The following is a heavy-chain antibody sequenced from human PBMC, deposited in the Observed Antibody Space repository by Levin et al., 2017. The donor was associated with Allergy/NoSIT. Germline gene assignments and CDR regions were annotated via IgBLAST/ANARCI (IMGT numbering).Heavy chain of an antibody. J-gene: IGHJ4*02. V-gene: IGHV4-34*01. CDR2: INHSGST. CDR1: GGSFSGYY. Sequence: PSETLSLTCAVYGGSFSGYYWSWIRQPPGKGLEWIGEINHSGSTNYNPSLKSRVTISVDTSKNQFSLKLSSVTAADTAVYYCARGGLAAAELGYWGQGTLVTVSS. D-gene: IGHD6-13*01. CDR3: ARGGLAAAELGY.